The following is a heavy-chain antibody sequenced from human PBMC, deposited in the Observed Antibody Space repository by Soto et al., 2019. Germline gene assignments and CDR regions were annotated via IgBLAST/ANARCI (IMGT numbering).Heavy chain of an antibody. CDR2: IIPIFGTA. CDR1: GGTFSSYA. Sequence: ASVKVSCKASGGTFSSYAISWVRQAPGQGLEWMGGIIPIFGTANYAQKFQGRVTITADESTSTAYMELSSLRSEDTAVYYCARAVDYYDSSGYGNWFDPWGQGTLVTVSS. CDR3: ARAVDYYDSSGYGNWFDP. D-gene: IGHD3-22*01. V-gene: IGHV1-69*13. J-gene: IGHJ5*02.